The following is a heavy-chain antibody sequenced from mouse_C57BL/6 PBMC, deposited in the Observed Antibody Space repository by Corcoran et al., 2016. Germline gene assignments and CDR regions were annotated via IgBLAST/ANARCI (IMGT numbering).Heavy chain of an antibody. CDR1: GYTFTTYG. CDR3: ARVGITTPYWYFDV. Sequence: QVQLVQSGPELKKPGETVKISCKASGYTFTTYGMSWVKQAPGKGLKWMGWINTYSGVPTYADDFKGRFAFSLETSASTAYLQINNLKNEDTATYFCARVGITTPYWYFDVWGTGTTVTVSS. J-gene: IGHJ1*03. CDR2: INTYSGVP. V-gene: IGHV9-3*01. D-gene: IGHD2-4*01.